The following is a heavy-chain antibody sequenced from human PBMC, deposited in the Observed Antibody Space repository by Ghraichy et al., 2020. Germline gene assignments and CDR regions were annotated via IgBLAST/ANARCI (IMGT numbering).Heavy chain of an antibody. CDR2: IYYSGCT. V-gene: IGHV4-39*02. J-gene: IGHJ4*02. Sequence: SETLSLTCTVSGGSISSSSYYWGWIRQPPGKGLEWIGSIYYSGCTSYNPSLKSRVTISVDTSKNQFSLKLSSVTAADTAVYYCARDDSSGYYPFDYWGQGTLVTVSS. D-gene: IGHD3-22*01. CDR1: GGSISSSSYY. CDR3: ARDDSSGYYPFDY.